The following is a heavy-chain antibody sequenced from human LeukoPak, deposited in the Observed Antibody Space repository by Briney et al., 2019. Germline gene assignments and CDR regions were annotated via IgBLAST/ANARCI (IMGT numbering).Heavy chain of an antibody. V-gene: IGHV3-33*01. CDR2: YYGNVN. J-gene: IGHJ6*02. CDR3: ARDHAISSGWSRDYYYYYYGMDV. D-gene: IGHD6-19*01. Sequence: YYGNVNYYVDSVKGRFTISRDNSKNTLYLQMNSLRAEDTAVYYCARDHAISSGWSRDYYYYYYGMDVWGQGTTVTVSS.